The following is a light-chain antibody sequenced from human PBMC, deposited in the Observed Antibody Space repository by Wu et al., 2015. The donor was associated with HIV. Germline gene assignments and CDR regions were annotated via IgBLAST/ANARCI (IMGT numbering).Light chain of an antibody. V-gene: IGKV3-20*01. J-gene: IGKJ1*01. CDR1: QSFGNNN. Sequence: EIVLTQSPATLSLSPGERATLSCRASQSFGNNNLAWYQQRPGQAPRLLIYGATSRVIGIPDRFSGSGSGKDFTLTIAGVEPEDFAVYFCQQYSHSPRTFGQGTKVEFK. CDR3: QQYSHSPRT. CDR2: GAT.